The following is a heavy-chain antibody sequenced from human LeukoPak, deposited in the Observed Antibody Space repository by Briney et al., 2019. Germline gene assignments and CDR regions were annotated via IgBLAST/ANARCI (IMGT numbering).Heavy chain of an antibody. V-gene: IGHV3-48*03. CDR1: GFTFSSYE. CDR2: IGNSGRTI. Sequence: PGGSLRLSCAASGFTFSSYEMIWVRQAPGKGLEWVSYIGNSGRTIYYADSLKGRFTISRDNAKNSLYLQMNSLRAEDTAVYYCARMRYGSGSDFDYGGQGTLVTVSS. D-gene: IGHD3-10*01. J-gene: IGHJ4*02. CDR3: ARMRYGSGSDFDY.